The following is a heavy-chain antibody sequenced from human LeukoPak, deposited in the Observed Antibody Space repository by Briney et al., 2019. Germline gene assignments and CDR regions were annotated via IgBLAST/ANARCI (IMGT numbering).Heavy chain of an antibody. CDR3: ARETQEEATVTTPLGAWCWFDP. Sequence: SGKVSCKPSGSTFTSYGIIWLRQAPGHRLECMGGISAFIGDTNYAQKLQGRVTMTTDTTTRTAYMELRSLRSDDTAVYYCARETQEEATVTTPLGAWCWFDPWGQGTLVTVSS. J-gene: IGHJ5*02. CDR1: GSTFTSYG. CDR2: ISAFIGDT. V-gene: IGHV1-18*01. D-gene: IGHD4-17*01.